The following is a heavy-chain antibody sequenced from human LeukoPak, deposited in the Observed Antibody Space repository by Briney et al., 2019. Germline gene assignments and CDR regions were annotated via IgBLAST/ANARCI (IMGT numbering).Heavy chain of an antibody. J-gene: IGHJ4*02. CDR3: ARVEERMITFGGVIVRDFDY. CDR2: IYHSGST. Sequence: PSETLSLTCTVSGYSISSVYYWGWIRQPPGKGLEWIGSIYHSGSTYYNPSLKSRVTISVDTSTNQFSLKLSSVTAADTAVYYCARVEERMITFGGVIVRDFDYWGQGTLVTVSS. CDR1: GYSISSVYY. V-gene: IGHV4-38-2*02. D-gene: IGHD3-16*02.